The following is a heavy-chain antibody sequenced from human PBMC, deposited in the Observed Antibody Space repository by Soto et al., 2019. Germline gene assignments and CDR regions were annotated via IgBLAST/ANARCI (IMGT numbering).Heavy chain of an antibody. Sequence: PGGSLRLSCAASGFTFNTYGMHWVRQAPGKGLEWVAVIWYDGSNKYYADSAKGRFTVSRDNSRNTLYLQMNSLRVEDTAVYYCARIDCTGGSCRPYAYYGLDVWGQGTTVTVYS. V-gene: IGHV3-33*01. CDR3: ARIDCTGGSCRPYAYYGLDV. D-gene: IGHD2-15*01. CDR2: IWYDGSNK. J-gene: IGHJ6*02. CDR1: GFTFNTYG.